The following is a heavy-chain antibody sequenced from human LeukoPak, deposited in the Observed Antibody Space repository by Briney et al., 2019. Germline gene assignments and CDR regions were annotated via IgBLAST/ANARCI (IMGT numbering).Heavy chain of an antibody. V-gene: IGHV3-66*01. D-gene: IGHD2-15*01. CDR3: ARERGLANDY. CDR2: IYSGGST. J-gene: IGHJ4*02. Sequence: GGSLRLSCAASGFTFSSYAMSWVRQAPGKGLEWVSVIYSGGSTYYADSVKGRFTISRDNSKNTLYLQMNSLRAEDTAVYYCARERGLANDYWGQGTLVTVSS. CDR1: GFTFSSYA.